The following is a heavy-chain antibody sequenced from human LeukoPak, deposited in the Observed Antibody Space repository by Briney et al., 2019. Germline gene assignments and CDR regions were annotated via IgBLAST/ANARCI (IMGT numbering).Heavy chain of an antibody. CDR3: ARVSGSYDFDY. V-gene: IGHV3-53*01. CDR2: IYSGGST. J-gene: IGHJ4*02. Sequence: GGSLRLSCAASGFTVSSDYMSWVRQAPGKGLEWVSVIYSGGSTYYADSVKGRFTISRDNSKSTLYLQMNSLRAEDTAVYYCARVSGSYDFDYWGQGTLVAVSS. D-gene: IGHD1-26*01. CDR1: GFTVSSDY.